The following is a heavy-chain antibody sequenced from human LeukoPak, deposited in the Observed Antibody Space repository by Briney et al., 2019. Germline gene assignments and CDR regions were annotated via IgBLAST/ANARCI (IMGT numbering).Heavy chain of an antibody. CDR2: ISYDGSNK. D-gene: IGHD3-22*01. V-gene: IGHV3-30*03. J-gene: IGHJ3*02. CDR3: ATAPTYYYDSAGVGDAFDI. CDR1: GFTFSSYG. Sequence: PGGSLRLSCAASGFTFSSYGMHWVRQAPGKGLEWVAVISYDGSNKYYADSVKGRFTISRDNSKNTLYLQMNSLRAEDTAVYYCATAPTYYYDSAGVGDAFDIWGQGTMVTVSS.